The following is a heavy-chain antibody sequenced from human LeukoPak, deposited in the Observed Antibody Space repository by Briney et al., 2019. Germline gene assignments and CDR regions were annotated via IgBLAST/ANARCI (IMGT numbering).Heavy chain of an antibody. J-gene: IGHJ6*03. CDR1: GFTFSSYA. D-gene: IGHD2-2*01. CDR3: ARGVPATNYYYYYMDV. Sequence: GGSLRLSCAASGFTFSSYAVSWVRQALGKGLEWVSAISGSGGSTYYADSVKDRFTISRDNSKNTLYLQMNSLRAEDTAVYYCARGVPATNYYYYYMDVWGKGTTVTVSS. V-gene: IGHV3-23*01. CDR2: ISGSGGST.